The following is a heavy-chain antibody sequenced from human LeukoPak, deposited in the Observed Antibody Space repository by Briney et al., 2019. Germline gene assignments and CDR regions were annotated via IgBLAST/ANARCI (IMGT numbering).Heavy chain of an antibody. CDR3: AREKRWLQLLPLYNWFDP. CDR1: GGTFSSYA. Sequence: ASVKVSCKASGGTFSSYAISWVRQAPGQGLEWMGGIIPIFGTANYAQKFQGRVTITADKSTSTAYMELSSLRSEDTAVYYCAREKRWLQLLPLYNWFDPWGQGTLVTVSS. D-gene: IGHD5-24*01. J-gene: IGHJ5*02. CDR2: IIPIFGTA. V-gene: IGHV1-69*06.